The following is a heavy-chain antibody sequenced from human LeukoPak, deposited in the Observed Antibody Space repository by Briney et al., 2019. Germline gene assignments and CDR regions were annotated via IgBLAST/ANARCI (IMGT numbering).Heavy chain of an antibody. D-gene: IGHD3-9*01. V-gene: IGHV1-69*06. Sequence: SVKVSCKASVGTFSSYAISWVRQAPRQGLEWMGKIIPIFGAPNNAQKFQGRLTITADKSTSTAYMELSSLRSEDTAIYYCATDYDILTGPPGYWGQGTLVTVSS. CDR3: ATDYDILTGPPGY. J-gene: IGHJ4*02. CDR1: VGTFSSYA. CDR2: IIPIFGAP.